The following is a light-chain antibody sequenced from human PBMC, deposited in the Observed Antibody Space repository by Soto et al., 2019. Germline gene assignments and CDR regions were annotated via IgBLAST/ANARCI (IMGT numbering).Light chain of an antibody. J-gene: IGLJ1*01. CDR2: KGT. CDR3: CSSAPESTYV. V-gene: IGLV2-23*01. CDR1: SSDVGAYNS. Sequence: QSALAHPASVSWSPGQSITISCTGTSSDVGAYNSVSWYQQHPHKAPQVIIYKGTQRPSGVSNRFSGSTSGNAASLTISGLQADDEADYFCCSSAPESTYVFGSGTKVTVL.